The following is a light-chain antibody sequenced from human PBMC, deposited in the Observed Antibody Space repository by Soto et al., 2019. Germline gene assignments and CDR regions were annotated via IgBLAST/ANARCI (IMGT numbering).Light chain of an antibody. CDR3: QQYHSLPIT. CDR1: RYIGNY. CDR2: DAS. V-gene: IGKV1-33*01. Sequence: DIQMTQSPSSLSVSVGDRVTITCQASRYIGNYLNWYQQKPGKAPKLLINDASSLEMGVPSRFSGSGSGTDFSVTISSLQPDDIATYYCQQYHSLPITFGQGTRLDI. J-gene: IGKJ5*01.